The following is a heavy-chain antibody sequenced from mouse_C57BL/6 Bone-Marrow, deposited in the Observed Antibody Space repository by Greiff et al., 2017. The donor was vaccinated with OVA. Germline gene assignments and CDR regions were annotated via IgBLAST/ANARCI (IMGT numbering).Heavy chain of an antibody. CDR1: GISITTGNYR. CDR3: AGDAETDEYYFDY. CDR2: IYYSGTI. V-gene: IGHV3-5*01. Sequence: EVKLQESGPGLVKPSQTVFLTCTVTGISITTGNYRWSWIRQYPGKKLEWIGYIYYSGTITYNPSLTSRTTITRDTPKNQFFLEMNSLTAEDTATYYCAGDAETDEYYFDYWGQGTTLTVSS. J-gene: IGHJ2*01.